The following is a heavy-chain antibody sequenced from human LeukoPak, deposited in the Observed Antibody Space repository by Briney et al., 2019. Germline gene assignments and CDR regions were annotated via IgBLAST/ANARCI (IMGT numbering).Heavy chain of an antibody. CDR3: ARHGCSSTSCYLGWFDP. Sequence: GESLKTSCKGSGYSFTSYWISWVRQMPGKGLEWMGRIDPSDSYTNYSPSFQGHVTISADKSISTAYLQWSSLKASDTAMYYCARHGCSSTSCYLGWFDPWGQGTLVTVSS. CDR1: GYSFTSYW. CDR2: IDPSDSYT. J-gene: IGHJ5*02. D-gene: IGHD2-2*01. V-gene: IGHV5-10-1*01.